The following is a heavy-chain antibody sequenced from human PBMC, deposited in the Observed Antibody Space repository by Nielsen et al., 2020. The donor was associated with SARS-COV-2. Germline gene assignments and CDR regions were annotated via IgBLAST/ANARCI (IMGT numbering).Heavy chain of an antibody. Sequence: GESLKISCAASGFTFSSYDMHWVRQATGKGLEWVSAIGTAGDTYYPGSVKGRFTISRENAKNSLDLQMNSLRAGDTAVYYCARAEGSGIDYWGQGTLVTVSS. V-gene: IGHV3-13*01. J-gene: IGHJ4*02. CDR2: IGTAGDT. CDR1: GFTFSSYD. CDR3: ARAEGSGIDY. D-gene: IGHD3-10*01.